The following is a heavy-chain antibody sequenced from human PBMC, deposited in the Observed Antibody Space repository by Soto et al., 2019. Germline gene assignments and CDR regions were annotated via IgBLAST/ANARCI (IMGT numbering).Heavy chain of an antibody. CDR2: ISSNGGST. V-gene: IGHV3-64D*08. Sequence: GGSLRLSCSASGFTFSSYAMHWVRQAPGKGLEYVSAISSNGGSTYYVDSVKGRFTISRDNSKNTLYLQMSSLRAEDTAVYYCVKDRYGRRGAFDIWGQGTMVTVSS. J-gene: IGHJ3*02. CDR1: GFTFSSYA. D-gene: IGHD1-1*01. CDR3: VKDRYGRRGAFDI.